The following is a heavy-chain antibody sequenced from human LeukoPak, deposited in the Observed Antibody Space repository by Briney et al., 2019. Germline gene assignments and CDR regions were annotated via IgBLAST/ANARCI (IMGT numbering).Heavy chain of an antibody. CDR1: GYTFTGYY. V-gene: IGHV1-2*02. CDR3: ARVERYSSGWYYFDY. CDR2: INPNSGGT. D-gene: IGHD6-19*01. J-gene: IGHJ4*02. Sequence: ASVKVSCKASGYTFTGYYMHWVRQAPGQGLEWMGWINPNSGGTNYAQKFQGRVTMTRDTSISTAYMELSRLRSDDTAVYYCARVERYSSGWYYFDYWGQGTLVTVSS.